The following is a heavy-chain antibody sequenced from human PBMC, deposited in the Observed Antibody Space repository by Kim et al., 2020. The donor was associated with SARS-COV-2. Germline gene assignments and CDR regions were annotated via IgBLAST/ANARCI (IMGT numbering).Heavy chain of an antibody. V-gene: IGHV3-33*05. Sequence: GGSLRLSCAASGFTFSSYGMHWVRQAPGKGLEWVAVISYDGSNKYYADSVKGRFTISRDNSKNTLYLQMNSPRAEDTAVYYCASTDYYGSGSYRPVDVWGQGTTVTVSS. D-gene: IGHD3-10*01. CDR1: GFTFSSYG. CDR3: ASTDYYGSGSYRPVDV. J-gene: IGHJ6*02. CDR2: ISYDGSNK.